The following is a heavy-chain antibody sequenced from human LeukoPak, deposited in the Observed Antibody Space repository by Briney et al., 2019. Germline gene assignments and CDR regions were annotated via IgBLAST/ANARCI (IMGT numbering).Heavy chain of an antibody. CDR1: GGSFSGYY. J-gene: IGHJ4*02. Sequence: SETLSLTCAVYGGSFSGYYWSWIRQPPGKGLEWIGEINHSGCTNYNPSLKSRVTISVDTSKNQFSLKLSSVTAADMAVYYCARGIQLGYFDYWGQGTLVTVSS. CDR3: ARGIQLGYFDY. CDR2: INHSGCT. D-gene: IGHD5-18*01. V-gene: IGHV4-34*01.